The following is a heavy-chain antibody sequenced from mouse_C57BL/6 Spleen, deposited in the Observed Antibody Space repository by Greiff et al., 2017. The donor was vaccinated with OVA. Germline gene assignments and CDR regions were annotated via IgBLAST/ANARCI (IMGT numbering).Heavy chain of an antibody. Sequence: QVQLQQPGAELVRPGSSVKLSCKASGYTFTSYWMDWVKQRPGQGLEWIGNIYPSDSETHYNQKFKDKATLTVDKSSSTAYMQLSSLTSEDSAVYYWARPYSNYETWFAYWGQGTLVTVSS. V-gene: IGHV1-61*01. CDR2: IYPSDSET. D-gene: IGHD2-5*01. CDR3: ARPYSNYETWFAY. J-gene: IGHJ3*01. CDR1: GYTFTSYW.